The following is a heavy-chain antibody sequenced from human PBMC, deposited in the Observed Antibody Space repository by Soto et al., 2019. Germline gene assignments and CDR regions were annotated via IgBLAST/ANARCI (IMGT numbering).Heavy chain of an antibody. CDR2: ISAYNGNT. Sequence: GASVNVSCKASGYTFTSYGISWVRQAPGQGLEWMGWISAYNGNTNYAQKLQGRVTMTTDTSTSTAYMELRSLRSDDTAVYYCAKVGLGGYDQIFRNYWGEGTLVTGSS. J-gene: IGHJ4*02. CDR3: AKVGLGGYDQIFRNY. D-gene: IGHD5-12*01. CDR1: GYTFTSYG. V-gene: IGHV1-18*01.